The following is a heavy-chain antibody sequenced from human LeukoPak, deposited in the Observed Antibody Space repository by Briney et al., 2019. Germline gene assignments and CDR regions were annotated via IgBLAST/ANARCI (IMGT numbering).Heavy chain of an antibody. J-gene: IGHJ4*02. Sequence: GESLKISCKGSGCSFTSYWIGWVRQMPGKGLEWMGIIYPGDSDTRYSPSFQGQVTISADKSISTAYLQWSSLKASDTAMYYCARHGGLDTAMATTFDYWGQGTLVTVSS. CDR2: IYPGDSDT. V-gene: IGHV5-51*01. CDR3: ARHGGLDTAMATTFDY. CDR1: GCSFTSYW. D-gene: IGHD5-18*01.